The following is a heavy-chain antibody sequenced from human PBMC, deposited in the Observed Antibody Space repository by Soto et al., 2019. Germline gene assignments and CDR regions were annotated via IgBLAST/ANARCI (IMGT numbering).Heavy chain of an antibody. CDR3: ARSGLEDCSGGSCRYRAFDY. V-gene: IGHV3-53*01. CDR2: IYSGGST. D-gene: IGHD2-15*01. CDR1: GFTVSSNY. Sequence: PWGSLRLSCAASGFTVSSNYMSWVRQAPGKGLEWVSVIYSGGSTYYADSVKGRFTISRDNSKNTLYLQMNSLRAEDTAVYYCARSGLEDCSGGSCRYRAFDYWGQGTLVTVSS. J-gene: IGHJ4*02.